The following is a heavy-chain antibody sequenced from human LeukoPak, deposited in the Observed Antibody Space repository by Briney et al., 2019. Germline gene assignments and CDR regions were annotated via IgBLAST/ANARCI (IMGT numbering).Heavy chain of an antibody. V-gene: IGHV3-30*02. CDR2: IRYDGSNK. CDR1: GFTFSSYG. CDR3: AKGKGSSWFDAFDI. D-gene: IGHD6-13*01. J-gene: IGHJ3*02. Sequence: GGSLRLSCAASGFTFSSYGMHWVRQAPGKGLEWVAFIRYDGSNKYYADSVKGRFTISRDNSKNTLYLQMNSLKTEDTAVYYCAKGKGSSWFDAFDIWGQGTIVTVSS.